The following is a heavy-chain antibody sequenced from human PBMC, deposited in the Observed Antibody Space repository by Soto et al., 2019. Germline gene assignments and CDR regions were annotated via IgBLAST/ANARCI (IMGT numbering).Heavy chain of an antibody. Sequence: QVQLQQWGAGLLKPSETLSLTCAVYGGSFSGYYWSWIRQPPVKGLEWIGEINHSGSTNYDPSLKSRVTISVDTSKNQFSLKLSSVTAADTAVYYCARAIGVTFPIDYWGQGTLVTVSS. CDR1: GGSFSGYY. D-gene: IGHD3-16*01. CDR3: ARAIGVTFPIDY. CDR2: INHSGST. J-gene: IGHJ4*02. V-gene: IGHV4-34*01.